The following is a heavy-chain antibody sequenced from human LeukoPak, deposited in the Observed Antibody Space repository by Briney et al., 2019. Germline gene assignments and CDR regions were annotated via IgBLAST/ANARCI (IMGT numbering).Heavy chain of an antibody. CDR1: GGSISSYY. CDR3: ARANWYQDFDY. V-gene: IGHV4-59*12. Sequence: SETLSLTCTVSGGSISSYYWSWIRQPPGKGLEWIGYIYYSGSTNYNPSLKSRVTMSVDTSKNQFSLKLSSVTAADTAVYYCARANWYQDFDYWGQGTLVTVSS. CDR2: IYYSGST. J-gene: IGHJ4*02. D-gene: IGHD2-2*01.